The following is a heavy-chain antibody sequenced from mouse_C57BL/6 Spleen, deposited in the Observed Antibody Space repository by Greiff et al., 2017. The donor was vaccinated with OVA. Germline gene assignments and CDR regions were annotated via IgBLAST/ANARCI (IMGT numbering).Heavy chain of an antibody. D-gene: IGHD2-3*01. CDR2: IYPRSGNT. CDR3: AREEIYDGYADY. V-gene: IGHV1-81*01. CDR1: GYTFTSYG. J-gene: IGHJ2*01. Sequence: VQRVESGAELARPGASVKLSCKASGYTFTSYGISWVKQRTGQGLEWIGEIYPRSGNTYYNEKFKGKATLTADKSSSTAYMELRSLTSEDSAVYFCAREEIYDGYADYWGQGTTLTVSS.